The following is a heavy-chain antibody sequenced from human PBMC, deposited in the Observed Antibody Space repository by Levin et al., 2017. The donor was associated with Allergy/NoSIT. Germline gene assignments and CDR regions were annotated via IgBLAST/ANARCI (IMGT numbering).Heavy chain of an antibody. CDR1: GFTFSSYG. J-gene: IGHJ4*02. CDR3: ARGLDQAVALVDY. Sequence: GGSLRLSCAASGFTFSSYGMHWVRQAPGKGLEWVAVIWYDGSNKYYADSVKGRFTISRDNSKNTLYLQMNSLRAEDTAVYYCARGLDQAVALVDYWGQGTLVTVSS. V-gene: IGHV3-33*01. CDR2: IWYDGSNK. D-gene: IGHD6-19*01.